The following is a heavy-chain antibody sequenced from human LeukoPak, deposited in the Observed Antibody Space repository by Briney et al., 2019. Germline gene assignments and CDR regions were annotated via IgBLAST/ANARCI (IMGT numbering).Heavy chain of an antibody. J-gene: IGHJ5*01. CDR1: GFMFTNYW. Sequence: PGGSLRLSCVGSGFMFTNYWMNWVRQAPGKGPQWVATIKEDGTERYYVDSVRGRFTISRDNAKNSLFLQMSTLRVEDTAVYYCGRDPDSWGQGTVVTVSS. CDR2: IKEDGTER. CDR3: GRDPDS. V-gene: IGHV3-7*04.